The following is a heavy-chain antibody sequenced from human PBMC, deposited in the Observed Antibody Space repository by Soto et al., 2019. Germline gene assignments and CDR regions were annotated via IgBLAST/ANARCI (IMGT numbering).Heavy chain of an antibody. V-gene: IGHV3-23*01. J-gene: IGHJ6*02. CDR3: ANSVVAYYYYYGMDV. Sequence: EVQLLESGGGLVQPGGSLRLSCAASGFIFSSYAMSWVRQAPGKALEWVSAISGSGGSTYYADSVKDRFTISRDNSKNTLYLLMNSLRAEDTAVYYCANSVVAYYYYYGMDVWGQGTTVTVSS. CDR2: ISGSGGST. D-gene: IGHD2-15*01. CDR1: GFIFSSYA.